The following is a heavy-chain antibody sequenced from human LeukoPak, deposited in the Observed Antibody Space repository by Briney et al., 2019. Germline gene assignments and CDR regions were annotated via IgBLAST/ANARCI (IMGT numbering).Heavy chain of an antibody. Sequence: ASVKVSCKASGGTFSSYAISWVRQAPGQGLEWMGRIIPILGIANYAQKFQGRVTITADKSTSTAYMELSSLRSEDTAVYYCARSALYSSGSNYYYYMDVWGKGTTVTVSS. J-gene: IGHJ6*03. CDR2: IIPILGIA. CDR1: GGTFSSYA. D-gene: IGHD6-19*01. CDR3: ARSALYSSGSNYYYYMDV. V-gene: IGHV1-69*04.